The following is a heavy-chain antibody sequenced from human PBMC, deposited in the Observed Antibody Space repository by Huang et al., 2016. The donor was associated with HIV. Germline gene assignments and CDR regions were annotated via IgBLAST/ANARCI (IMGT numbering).Heavy chain of an antibody. D-gene: IGHD5-18*01. CDR3: ARAKDTWDAYDI. Sequence: QVQLVESGGGVVQPGRSLRLSCAASGFPFNNHAMHWVRQAPGTGLEWVAVISNDGSNNYYADSVKGRFTISRDSSKSTLFLHMTSLRTEDTAVYYCARAKDTWDAYDIWGQGTMVMVSS. CDR2: ISNDGSNN. J-gene: IGHJ3*02. V-gene: IGHV3-30-3*01. CDR1: GFPFNNHA.